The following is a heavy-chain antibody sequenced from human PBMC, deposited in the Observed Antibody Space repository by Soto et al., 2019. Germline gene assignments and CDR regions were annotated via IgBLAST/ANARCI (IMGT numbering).Heavy chain of an antibody. CDR2: IYPGDSDT. CDR1: GYSFTSYW. D-gene: IGHD1-26*01. J-gene: IGHJ3*02. CDR3: ARRYSGSYGRVGDAFDI. Sequence: GESLKISCKGSGYSFTSYWIGWVRQMLGKGLEWMGIIYPGDSDTRYSPSFQGQVTISADKSISTAYLQWSSLKASDTAMYYCARRYSGSYGRVGDAFDIWGQGTMVTVSS. V-gene: IGHV5-51*01.